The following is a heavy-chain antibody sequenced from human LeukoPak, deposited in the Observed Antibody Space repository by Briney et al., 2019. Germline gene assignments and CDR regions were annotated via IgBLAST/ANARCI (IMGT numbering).Heavy chain of an antibody. CDR3: ARHAYYYDSSGSSFDY. CDR1: GFTFSSYG. J-gene: IGHJ4*02. CDR2: IWYDGGNK. V-gene: IGHV3-33*01. Sequence: GGSLRLSCAASGFTFSSYGMHWVRQAPGKGLEWVAVIWYDGGNKYYADSVKGRFTISRDNSKNTLYLQMNSLRAEDTAVYYCARHAYYYDSSGSSFDYWGQGTLVTVSS. D-gene: IGHD3-22*01.